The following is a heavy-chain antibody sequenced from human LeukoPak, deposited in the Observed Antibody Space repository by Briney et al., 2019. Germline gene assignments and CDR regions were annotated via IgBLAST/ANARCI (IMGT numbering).Heavy chain of an antibody. CDR3: ARHRGGLYYYDSPWDY. Sequence: SETLSLTCAVYGGSFSGYYWSWIRQPPGKGLEWIGEINHSGSTNYNPSLKSRVTISVDTSKNQLSLKLSSVTAADTAVYYCARHRGGLYYYDSPWDYWGQGTLVTVSS. CDR1: GGSFSGYY. CDR2: INHSGST. V-gene: IGHV4-34*01. D-gene: IGHD3-22*01. J-gene: IGHJ4*02.